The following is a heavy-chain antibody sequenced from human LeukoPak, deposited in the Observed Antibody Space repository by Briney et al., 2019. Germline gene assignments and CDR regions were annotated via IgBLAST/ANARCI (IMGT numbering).Heavy chain of an antibody. CDR1: GFTFSSYA. CDR2: ISGSGGNT. J-gene: IGHJ4*02. CDR3: AKKSPYGGADK. Sequence: GGSLRLSCAASGFTFSSYAMSWVRQAPGKGLEWVSAISGSGGNTYYADSVKGQFTISRDNSKNTLYLQMNSLRDEDTAVYYCAKKSPYGGADKWGQGTLVTVSS. V-gene: IGHV3-23*01. D-gene: IGHD4-23*01.